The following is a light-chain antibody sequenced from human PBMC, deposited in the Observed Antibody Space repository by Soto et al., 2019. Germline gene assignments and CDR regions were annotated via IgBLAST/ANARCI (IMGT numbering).Light chain of an antibody. J-gene: IGKJ5*01. Sequence: EIVLTQSSGTLSLSPGERATLSCRASQSVSSSYLAWYKQKPGQAPRLLIYGASSRATGIPDRFSGSGSGTDFTLTISRLEPEDFAVYYCQQYGSSVTFGQGTRLEI. CDR1: QSVSSSY. V-gene: IGKV3-20*01. CDR3: QQYGSSVT. CDR2: GAS.